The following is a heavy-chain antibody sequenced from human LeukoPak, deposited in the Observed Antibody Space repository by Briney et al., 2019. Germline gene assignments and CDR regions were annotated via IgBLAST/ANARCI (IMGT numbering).Heavy chain of an antibody. V-gene: IGHV3-21*01. J-gene: IGHJ4*02. CDR1: GFTFSSYG. CDR2: ISSSSSYI. CDR3: ARSLPLYYYDSSGFDY. Sequence: GGSLRLSCAASGFTFSSYGMNWVRQAPGKGLEWVSSISSSSSYIYYADSVKGRFTISRDNAKNSLYLQMNSLRAEDTAVYYCARSLPLYYYDSSGFDYWGQGTLVTVSS. D-gene: IGHD3-22*01.